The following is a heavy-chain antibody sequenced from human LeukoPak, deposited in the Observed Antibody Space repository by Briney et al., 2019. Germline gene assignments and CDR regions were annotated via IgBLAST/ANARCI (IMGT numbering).Heavy chain of an antibody. Sequence: GGSLRLSCAASGFTFSSYGMHWVRQAPGKGLEWVAVIWYDGSNKYYADSAKGRFTISRDNSKNTLYLQMNSLRAEDTAVYYCARGSGPYYFDYWGQGTLVTVSS. J-gene: IGHJ4*02. CDR3: ARGSGPYYFDY. CDR1: GFTFSSYG. CDR2: IWYDGSNK. D-gene: IGHD6-25*01. V-gene: IGHV3-33*01.